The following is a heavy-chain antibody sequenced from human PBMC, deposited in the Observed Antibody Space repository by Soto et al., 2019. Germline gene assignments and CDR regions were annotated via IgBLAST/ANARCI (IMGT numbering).Heavy chain of an antibody. V-gene: IGHV3-21*01. CDR1: GFTFSSYS. J-gene: IGHJ4*02. CDR3: ARDGGANFPSLTFDY. Sequence: GGSLRLSCAASGFTFSSYSMNWVRQAPGKGLEWVSSISSSSYIYYADSVKGRFTISRDDAKNSLYLQMNSLRAEDTAVYYCARDGGANFPSLTFDYWGQGTLVTVSS. CDR2: ISSSSYI. D-gene: IGHD3-16*01.